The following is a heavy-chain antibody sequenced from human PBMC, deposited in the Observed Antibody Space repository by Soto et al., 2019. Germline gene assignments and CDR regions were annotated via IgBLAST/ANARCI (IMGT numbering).Heavy chain of an antibody. Sequence: SQTLSLPCTVSAGSLGSGISHVGRIRRPPGKGLERIGSIFYSGSTYYNPSLKSRVTISVDTSKNQFSLKLYSVTAADTAMYYCARHVVTASSPIYYFDYWGQG. V-gene: IGHV4-39*01. CDR3: ARHVVTASSPIYYFDY. CDR2: IFYSGST. D-gene: IGHD2-21*02. CDR1: AGSLGSGISH. J-gene: IGHJ4*02.